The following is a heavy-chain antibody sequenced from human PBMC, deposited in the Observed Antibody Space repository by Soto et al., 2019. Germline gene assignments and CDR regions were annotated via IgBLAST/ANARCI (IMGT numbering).Heavy chain of an antibody. V-gene: IGHV1-18*01. CDR1: GYSFTSYG. CDR2: ISGYNGNT. Sequence: ASVKVSCEASGYSFTSYGISWVRQAPGRGLEWMGWISGYNGNTNYEQKFQGRVTMTTDTSTSTAYMDLRSLTSDDTAVYYCAKDNTATSPSRYRFGMDVWGQGPTVTVS. D-gene: IGHD4-17*01. J-gene: IGHJ6*02. CDR3: AKDNTATSPSRYRFGMDV.